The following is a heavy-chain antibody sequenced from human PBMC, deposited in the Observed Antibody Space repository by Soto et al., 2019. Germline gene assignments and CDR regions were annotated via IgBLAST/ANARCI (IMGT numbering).Heavy chain of an antibody. V-gene: IGHV4-59*01. CDR1: GGSISSDY. J-gene: IGHJ6*02. Sequence: PSETLSLTCTVSGGSISSDYWSWIRQPPGKGLEWIGYIYYSGSTNYNPSLKSRVTISVDTSKNQFSLKLSSVTAADTAVYYCARAGDLYYYYYGMDVWGQGTTVTVSS. CDR3: ARAGDLYYYYYGMDV. CDR2: IYYSGST. D-gene: IGHD1-26*01.